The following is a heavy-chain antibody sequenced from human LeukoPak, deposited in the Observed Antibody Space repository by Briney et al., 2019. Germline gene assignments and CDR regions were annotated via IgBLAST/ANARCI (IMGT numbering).Heavy chain of an antibody. Sequence: PGASVKVSCKASGYNFTSYYMHWVRQAPGQGLEWMGIINPSGGTTSYAQKFQGRVTVTRDTSTSTVYMELSSLRSEDTAVYYCARDLVVVTGLRTRGSFDIWGQGTMVTVSS. CDR2: INPSGGTT. D-gene: IGHD2-21*02. CDR1: GYNFTSYY. J-gene: IGHJ3*02. CDR3: ARDLVVVTGLRTRGSFDI. V-gene: IGHV1-46*01.